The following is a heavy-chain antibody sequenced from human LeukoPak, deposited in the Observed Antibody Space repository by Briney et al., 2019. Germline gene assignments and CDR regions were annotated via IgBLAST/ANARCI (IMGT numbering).Heavy chain of an antibody. J-gene: IGHJ4*02. CDR3: STYARYCNSGICYSVDY. Sequence: PGGSLRLSCEGSGFSFNGYAMSWVRQAPGKGLEWVGRIKSKTNGGTAEYAAPVKGRFTISRDDPKNTLYLEMNSLKTEDTAVYYCSTYARYCNSGICYSVDYWGQGTLVTVSS. CDR2: IKSKTNGGTA. D-gene: IGHD2-15*01. V-gene: IGHV3-15*01. CDR1: GFSFNGYA.